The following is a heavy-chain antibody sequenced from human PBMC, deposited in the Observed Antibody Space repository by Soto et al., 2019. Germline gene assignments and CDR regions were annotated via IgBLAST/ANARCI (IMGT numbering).Heavy chain of an antibody. Sequence: SGPTLVNPTETLTLTCTVSGFSLTTGKMGVSWIRQPPGKALEWLAHIFSDNERSYSTSLQGRLTISKDTSGSQVVLSMTNVDPVDTATDYCARMNVVSCRFYCAMDVWGQGSTVTVS. D-gene: IGHD1-1*01. V-gene: IGHV2-26*01. CDR2: IFSDNER. CDR1: GFSLTTGKMG. J-gene: IGHJ6*02. CDR3: ARMNVVSCRFYCAMDV.